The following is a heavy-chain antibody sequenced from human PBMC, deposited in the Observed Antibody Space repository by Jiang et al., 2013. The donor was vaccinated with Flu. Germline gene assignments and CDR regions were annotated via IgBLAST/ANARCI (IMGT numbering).Heavy chain of an antibody. J-gene: IGHJ6*02. V-gene: IGHV3-23*04. D-gene: IGHD6-19*01. CDR3: ARGVIAVDPYYYHGIHV. Sequence: VQLVESGGGLVHPGGSLRLSCAGSGFPFSNYAMTWVRQAPGKGLEWVSGLSGSGANTYHADSVKGRFTISRDNSKNTLYLQMNSLRADDTAVYFCARGVIAVDPYYYHGIHVWGQGTTVTVSS. CDR2: LSGSGANT. CDR1: GFPFSNYA.